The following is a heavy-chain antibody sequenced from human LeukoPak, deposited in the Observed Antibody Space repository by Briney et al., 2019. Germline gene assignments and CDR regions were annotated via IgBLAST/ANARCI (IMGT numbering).Heavy chain of an antibody. V-gene: IGHV4-39*01. CDR3: ARYGDYRGLDY. J-gene: IGHJ4*02. D-gene: IGHD4-17*01. Sequence: PGGSLRLSCAASGFTFSSYAMSWVRQPPGKGLEWIGSIYYSGSTYYNPSLKSRVTISVDTSKNQFSLKLSSVTAADTAVYYCARYGDYRGLDYWGQGTLVTVSS. CDR1: GFTFSSYA. CDR2: IYYSGST.